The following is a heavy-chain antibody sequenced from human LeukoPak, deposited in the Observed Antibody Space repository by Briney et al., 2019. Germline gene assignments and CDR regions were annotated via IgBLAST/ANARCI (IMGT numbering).Heavy chain of an antibody. V-gene: IGHV1-18*01. J-gene: IGHJ4*02. CDR1: GYTFNSYG. D-gene: IGHD3-10*01. CDR2: ISAYNGNT. Sequence: ASVKVSCKASGYTFNSYGISWVRQAPGQGLEWMGWISAYNGNTNYAQKLQGRVTMTTDTSTSTAYMEVRSLRSDDTAVYYCARDPDPYGSGSYNFVYWGQGTLVTVSS. CDR3: ARDPDPYGSGSYNFVY.